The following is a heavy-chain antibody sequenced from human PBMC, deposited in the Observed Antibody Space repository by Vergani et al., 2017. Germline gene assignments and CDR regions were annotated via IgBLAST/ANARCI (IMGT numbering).Heavy chain of an antibody. Sequence: QVQLQESGPGLVKPSETLSLTCSVSGGSMSGSYWSWIRQPPGKELEWIGYMYPSGSTNYNPSLGTRVTISGDTSKNQFSLKLNSVSAADTAVYYCGRVAYFYGLGSRLLDLWGQGILVTVSS. CDR1: GGSMSGSY. V-gene: IGHV4-59*01. CDR2: MYPSGST. CDR3: GRVAYFYGLGSRLLDL. D-gene: IGHD3-10*01. J-gene: IGHJ5*02.